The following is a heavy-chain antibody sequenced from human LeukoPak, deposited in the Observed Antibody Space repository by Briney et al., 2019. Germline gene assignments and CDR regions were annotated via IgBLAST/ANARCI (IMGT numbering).Heavy chain of an antibody. J-gene: IGHJ6*03. CDR1: GFTFSNYG. Sequence: GGSLRLSCAASGFTFSNYGMSWVRQAPGKGLEWVSAITGSGGTTYYADSMKGRFTISRDNAKNTLYLQMNSLRAEDTAVYYCARGFSDIVVVPAAPPMFYYYYYMDVWGKGTTVTVSS. CDR2: ITGSGGTT. V-gene: IGHV3-23*01. CDR3: ARGFSDIVVVPAAPPMFYYYYYMDV. D-gene: IGHD2-2*01.